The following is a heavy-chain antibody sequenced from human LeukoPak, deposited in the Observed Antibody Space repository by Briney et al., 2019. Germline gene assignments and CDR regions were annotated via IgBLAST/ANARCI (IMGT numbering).Heavy chain of an antibody. D-gene: IGHD6-13*01. CDR2: ISGSGGST. V-gene: IGHV3-23*01. CDR1: GFTFSSYA. CDR3: AKVSSPTVQQLVPYYYYGMDV. Sequence: GGSLRLSCAASGFTFSSYAMSWVRQAPGKGLEWVSAISGSGGSTYYADSVKGRFTISGDNSKNTLYLQMNSLRAEDTAVYYCAKVSSPTVQQLVPYYYYGMDVWGQGTTVTVSS. J-gene: IGHJ6*02.